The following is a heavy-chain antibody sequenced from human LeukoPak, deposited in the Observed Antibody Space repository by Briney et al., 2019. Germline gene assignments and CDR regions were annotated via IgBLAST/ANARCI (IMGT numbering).Heavy chain of an antibody. V-gene: IGHV3-53*01. J-gene: IGHJ3*02. CDR2: IYSGGST. CDR3: ARGGSGSPYAFDI. Sequence: GGSLRLSCAASGFPFSSYAMSWVRQAPGKGLEWVSVIYSGGSTYYADSVKGRFTISRDNSKNTLYLQMNSLRAEDTAVYYCARGGSGSPYAFDIWGQGTMVTVSS. D-gene: IGHD3-22*01. CDR1: GFPFSSYA.